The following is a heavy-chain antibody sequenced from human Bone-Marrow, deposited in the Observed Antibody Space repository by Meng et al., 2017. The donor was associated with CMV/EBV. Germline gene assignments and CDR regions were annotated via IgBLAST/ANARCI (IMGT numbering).Heavy chain of an antibody. D-gene: IGHD2-2*01. CDR2: IIPIFGTA. CDR3: AIGYCSSTSCYFDY. Sequence: SVKVSCKASGGTFSSYAISWVRQAPGQGLEWMGGIIPIFGTANYAQKFQGRVTITTDESTSTAYMELSSPRSEDTAVYYCAIGYCSSTSCYFDYWGQGTLVTVSS. V-gene: IGHV1-69*05. CDR1: GGTFSSYA. J-gene: IGHJ4*02.